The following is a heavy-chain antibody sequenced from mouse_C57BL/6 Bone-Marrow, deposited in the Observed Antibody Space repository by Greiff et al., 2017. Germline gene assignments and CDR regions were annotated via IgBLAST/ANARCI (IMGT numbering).Heavy chain of an antibody. CDR2: IYPRSGNT. D-gene: IGHD2-5*01. CDR1: GYTFTSYG. CDR3: AKDYSNYFYAMDY. V-gene: IGHV1-81*01. J-gene: IGHJ4*01. Sequence: VQLQQSGAELARPGASVKLSCKASGYTFTSYGISWVKQRTGQGLEWIGEIYPRSGNTYYNEKLKGKATLTADKSSSTAYMELRSLTSEDSAVYFCAKDYSNYFYAMDYWGQGTSVTVSS.